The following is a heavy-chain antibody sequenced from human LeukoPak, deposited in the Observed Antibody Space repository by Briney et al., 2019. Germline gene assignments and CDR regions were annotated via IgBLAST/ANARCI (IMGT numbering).Heavy chain of an antibody. CDR3: ARVLLWFEDETTDY. V-gene: IGHV3-21*01. D-gene: IGHD3-10*01. Sequence: PGGSLRLSCAASGFTFSSYTMNWVRQAPGKGLEWVSSISSSSSYIYYADSVKGRFTISRDNAKNSLYLQMNSLRAEDTAVYYCARVLLWFEDETTDYWGQGTLVTVSS. CDR1: GFTFSSYT. CDR2: ISSSSSYI. J-gene: IGHJ4*02.